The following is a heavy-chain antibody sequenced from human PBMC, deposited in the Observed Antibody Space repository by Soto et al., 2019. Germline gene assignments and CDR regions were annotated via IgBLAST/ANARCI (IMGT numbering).Heavy chain of an antibody. D-gene: IGHD6-19*01. CDR3: ARAGGLGAVAVDY. V-gene: IGHV4-30-2*01. J-gene: IGHJ4*02. Sequence: QLQLQESGSGLVKPSQTLSLTCAVSGGSISSGGSSWSWIRQPPGKGLEWIGYIYHSGSTYYNPSLKSRVTISVDRSKNQFSVKLSSVMAADTAVYYCARAGGLGAVAVDYWGQGTLVTVSS. CDR1: GGSISSGGSS. CDR2: IYHSGST.